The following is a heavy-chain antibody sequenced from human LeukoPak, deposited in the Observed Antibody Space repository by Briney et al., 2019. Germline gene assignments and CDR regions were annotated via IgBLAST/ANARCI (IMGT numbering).Heavy chain of an antibody. CDR2: ISSSGSTI. V-gene: IGHV3-48*04. D-gene: IGHD3-22*01. Sequence: GGSLRLSCAASGFTFSSYSMNWVRQAPGKGLEWVSYISSSGSTIYYADSVKGRFTISRDNAKNSLYLQMNSLRAEDTAVYYCARGRNYYDSSGYYRDYYYYYMDVWGKGTTVTISS. CDR1: GFTFSSYS. J-gene: IGHJ6*03. CDR3: ARGRNYYDSSGYYRDYYYYYMDV.